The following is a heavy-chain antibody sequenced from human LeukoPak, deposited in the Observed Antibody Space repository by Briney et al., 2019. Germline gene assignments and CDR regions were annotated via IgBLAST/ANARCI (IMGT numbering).Heavy chain of an antibody. J-gene: IGHJ4*02. Sequence: GASVKVSCKASGYTFTSYYMHWVRQAPGQGLEWMGIINPSGGSTSYAQKFQGRVTMTRDTSISTAYMELSRLRSEDTAVYYCARGGYDSSGYYSSYFDYWGQGTLVTVSS. CDR3: ARGGYDSSGYYSSYFDY. CDR2: INPSGGST. CDR1: GYTFTSYY. D-gene: IGHD3-22*01. V-gene: IGHV1-46*01.